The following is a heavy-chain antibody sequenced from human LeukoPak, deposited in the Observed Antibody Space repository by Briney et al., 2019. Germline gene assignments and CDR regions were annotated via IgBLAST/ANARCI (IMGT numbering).Heavy chain of an antibody. CDR1: GFTFGSYS. V-gene: IGHV3-21*01. CDR2: ISSGSSYS. D-gene: IGHD3-10*01. CDR3: ARDQPYYSDSGSFVPFHY. Sequence: PGGSLRLSCAASGFTFGSYSMNWVRQAPGKGLEWVSSISSGSSYSYYADSVRGRFTLSRDNAKNSLYLQMNTLRAEDTAVYYCARDQPYYSDSGSFVPFHYWGQGTLVTVSS. J-gene: IGHJ4*02.